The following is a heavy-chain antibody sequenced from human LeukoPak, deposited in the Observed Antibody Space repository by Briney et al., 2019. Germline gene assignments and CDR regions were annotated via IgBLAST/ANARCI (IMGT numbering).Heavy chain of an antibody. D-gene: IGHD6-19*01. J-gene: IGHJ4*01. V-gene: IGHV3-33*01. CDR1: GSTFSSYG. CDR3: ARDNGRAWFGPIDY. CDR2: MWHAGGND. Sequence: GGSLRLSCVASGSTFSSYGMHWVRQAPGKRLEWVAVMWHAGGNDYSADSVKGRFTISRDNSKNTLYLQMNSLKGEDTALYYCARDNGRAWFGPIDYWGHGTLVTVSS.